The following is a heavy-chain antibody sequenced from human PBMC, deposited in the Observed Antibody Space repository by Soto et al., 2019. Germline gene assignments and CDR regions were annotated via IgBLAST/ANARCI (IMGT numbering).Heavy chain of an antibody. Sequence: GASVKVSCKASGGTFSSYAISWVRQAPGQGLEWMGGIIPIFGTANYAQKFPGRVTITADESTSTAYMELSSLRSEDTAVYYCASGRSTYYYDSSGYYRIDYWGKGTLVTVSS. V-gene: IGHV1-69*13. CDR3: ASGRSTYYYDSSGYYRIDY. J-gene: IGHJ4*02. CDR1: GGTFSSYA. D-gene: IGHD3-22*01. CDR2: IIPIFGTA.